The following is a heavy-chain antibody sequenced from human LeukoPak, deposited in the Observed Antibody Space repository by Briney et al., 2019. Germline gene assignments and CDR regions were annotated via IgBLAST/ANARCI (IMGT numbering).Heavy chain of an antibody. CDR3: ARRESSYQNYYYYYHMDV. V-gene: IGHV3-20*04. CDR2: INWNGDST. Sequence: GGSLRLSCAASGFTFDDYGMSWVRQAPGKGLEWVSDINWNGDSTVYADSVKGRFTISRDNAKNSLYLQMNSLRAEDTALYYCARRESSYQNYYYYYHMDVWGKGTTVTVSS. CDR1: GFTFDDYG. D-gene: IGHD3-16*02. J-gene: IGHJ6*03.